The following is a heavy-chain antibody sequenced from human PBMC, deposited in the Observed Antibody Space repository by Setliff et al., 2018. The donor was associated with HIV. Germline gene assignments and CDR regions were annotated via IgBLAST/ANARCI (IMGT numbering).Heavy chain of an antibody. CDR2: INLSGRT. J-gene: IGHJ5*02. CDR1: GGSFTGYY. V-gene: IGHV4-34*01. D-gene: IGHD4-17*01. CDR3: ARGPYADPYKSFDP. Sequence: SETLSLTCAGFGGSFTGYYWSWIRQPPGKGLEWIGEINLSGRTHYNPSLKSRLTISVDTSKNQISLKLRSVIVADTAVYYCARGPYADPYKSFDPWGQGMLVTVSS.